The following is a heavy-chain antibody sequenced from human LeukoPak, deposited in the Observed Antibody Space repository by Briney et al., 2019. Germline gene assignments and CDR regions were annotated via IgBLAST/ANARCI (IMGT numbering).Heavy chain of an antibody. CDR2: IYFSGST. Sequence: SETLSLTCTVSGGSISSYYWSWVRQPPGKGLEWIGYIYFSGSTNYNPSLKSRVTMSVATSENQFSLNLSSVTPADTAVYYCARNNAFDIWGQGTMVTVSS. CDR3: ARNNAFDI. J-gene: IGHJ3*02. D-gene: IGHD2/OR15-2a*01. V-gene: IGHV4-59*01. CDR1: GGSISSYY.